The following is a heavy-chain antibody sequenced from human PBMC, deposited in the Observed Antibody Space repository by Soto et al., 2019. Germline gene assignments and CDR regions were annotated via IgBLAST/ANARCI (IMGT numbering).Heavy chain of an antibody. CDR1: GFTVSSNY. D-gene: IGHD6-13*01. J-gene: IGHJ6*03. CDR3: ARAGTLLDYYYYMDV. CDR2: IYSGGST. V-gene: IGHV3-66*01. Sequence: PGGSLRLSCAASGFTVSSNYMSWVRQAPGKGLEWVSVIYSGGSTYYADSVKGRFTISRDNSKNTLYLQMNSLRAEDTAVYYCARAGTLLDYYYYMDVWGKGTTVTVSS.